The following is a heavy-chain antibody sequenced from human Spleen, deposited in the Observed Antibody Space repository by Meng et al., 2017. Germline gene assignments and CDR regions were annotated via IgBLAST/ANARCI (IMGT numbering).Heavy chain of an antibody. CDR3: ARRREVASHRDWFDS. Sequence: QVQLQESGPGLVKPSETLSLNCSVAGGSISSYYWSWIRQPPGKILEWIGYIFYSGNTGYNPSLKSRVTMSVDTSKNQFSLKLSSVTAADTAVYYCARRREVASHRDWFDSWSQGTLVTVSS. CDR2: IFYSGNT. V-gene: IGHV4-59*08. D-gene: IGHD3-16*02. J-gene: IGHJ5*01. CDR1: GGSISSYY.